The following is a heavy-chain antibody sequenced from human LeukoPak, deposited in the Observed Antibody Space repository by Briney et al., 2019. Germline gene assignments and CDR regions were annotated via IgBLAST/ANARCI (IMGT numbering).Heavy chain of an antibody. CDR3: AREMATIVNQFDY. V-gene: IGHV1-18*01. J-gene: IGHJ4*02. Sequence: ASVKVSCKASGYTFTSYGISWVRQAPGQGLEWMGWISPYNGNTNYAQKLQGRVTMTTDTSTTTAYMELRGLRPDDTAVYYCAREMATIVNQFDYWGQGTLVTVSS. CDR2: ISPYNGNT. CDR1: GYTFTSYG. D-gene: IGHD5-24*01.